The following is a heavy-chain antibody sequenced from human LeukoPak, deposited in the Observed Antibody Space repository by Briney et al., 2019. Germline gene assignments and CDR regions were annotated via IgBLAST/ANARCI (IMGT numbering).Heavy chain of an antibody. CDR2: ISSSSSTI. CDR3: ARDQQNYGDYPSPMDV. J-gene: IGHJ6*04. Sequence: GGSLRLSCAASGFTFSSYSMNWVRQAPGKGLEWVSYISSSSSTIYYADSVKGRFTISRDNAKNSLYLQMNSLRAEDTAVYYCARDQQNYGDYPSPMDVWGKGTTVTVSS. CDR1: GFTFSSYS. V-gene: IGHV3-48*01. D-gene: IGHD4-17*01.